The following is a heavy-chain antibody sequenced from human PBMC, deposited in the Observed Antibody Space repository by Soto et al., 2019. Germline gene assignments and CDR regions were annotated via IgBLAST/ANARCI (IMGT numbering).Heavy chain of an antibody. Sequence: GGSLRLSCAASGFTFSSYAMHWVRQAPGKGLEWVAVISYDGSNKYYADSVKGRFTISRDNSKNTLYLQMNSLRAEDTAVYYCARDYEATERTYYDFWSGYGFYYYYGMDVWGQGTTVTVSS. V-gene: IGHV3-30-3*01. CDR3: ARDYEATERTYYDFWSGYGFYYYYGMDV. CDR1: GFTFSSYA. J-gene: IGHJ6*02. D-gene: IGHD3-3*01. CDR2: ISYDGSNK.